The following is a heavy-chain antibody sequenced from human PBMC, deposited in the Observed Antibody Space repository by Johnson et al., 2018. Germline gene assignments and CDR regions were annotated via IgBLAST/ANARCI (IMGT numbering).Heavy chain of an antibody. CDR2: ISSNGGST. V-gene: IGHV3-64*01. CDR1: GFTFSSYA. CDR3: ARATDYYYYYGMDV. J-gene: IGHJ6*02. Sequence: EVQLVESGGGLVQPGGSLRLSCAASGFTFSSYAMHWVRQAPGKGLEYVSAISSNGGSTYYANSVKGRFTISRDNSKNTLYLQMHSLRAEGTAVYYWARATDYYYYYGMDVWGQGTTVTVSS.